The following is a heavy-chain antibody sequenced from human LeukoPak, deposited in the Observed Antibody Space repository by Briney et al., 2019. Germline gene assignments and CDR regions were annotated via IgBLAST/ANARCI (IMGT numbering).Heavy chain of an antibody. V-gene: IGHV3-30-3*01. D-gene: IGHD2-21*02. CDR2: ISYDGSNK. J-gene: IGHJ4*02. Sequence: PGRSLRLSCAASGFTFSSYATHWVRQAPGKGLEWVAVISYDGSNKYYADSVKGRFTISRDNSKNTLYLQMNSLRAEDTAVYYCARDLRRVVVTANRTYYFDYWGQGTLVTVSS. CDR1: GFTFSSYA. CDR3: ARDLRRVVVTANRTYYFDY.